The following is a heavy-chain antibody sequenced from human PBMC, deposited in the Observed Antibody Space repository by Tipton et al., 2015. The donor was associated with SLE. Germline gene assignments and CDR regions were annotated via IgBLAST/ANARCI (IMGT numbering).Heavy chain of an antibody. CDR3: ARGEQWESRVGYLDY. V-gene: IGHV3-21*01. J-gene: IGHJ4*02. CDR1: GFTFSNYN. D-gene: IGHD1-26*01. Sequence: SLRLSCAASGFTFSNYNMNWVRQAPGKGLEWVSSISSSSSYIYYADSLKGRFTISRDNAKNSLYLQMNSLRAEDTAMYYCARGEQWESRVGYLDYWGQGTLVTVSS. CDR2: ISSSSSYI.